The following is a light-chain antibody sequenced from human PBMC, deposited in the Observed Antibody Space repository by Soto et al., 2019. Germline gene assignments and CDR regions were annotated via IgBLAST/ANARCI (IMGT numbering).Light chain of an antibody. V-gene: IGLV2-18*02. CDR1: SSDAGSYNR. CDR3: SSFTSSNTWV. J-gene: IGLJ3*02. CDR2: EVS. Sequence: QSVLTQPPSVSGSPGQSVTISCTGTSSDAGSYNRVSWYQQPPGTAPKLIIYEVSNRPSGVPDRFFGSKSGNTASLTISGLQAEDEADYYCSSFTSSNTWVFGGGTQLTVL.